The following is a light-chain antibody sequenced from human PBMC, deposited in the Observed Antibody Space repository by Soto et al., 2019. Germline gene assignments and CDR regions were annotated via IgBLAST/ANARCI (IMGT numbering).Light chain of an antibody. V-gene: IGKV1-33*01. J-gene: IGKJ2*01. CDR1: QDISIY. CDR3: QQYNVVPPT. Sequence: DIQMTQSPSSLSAFLGDRVTITCRASQDISIYLNWFQQKPGKAPKLLIYDASNLENGVPSRFTGSGSGTDFTLTINSLQPDEIATYYCQQYNVVPPTSGQGTRLEI. CDR2: DAS.